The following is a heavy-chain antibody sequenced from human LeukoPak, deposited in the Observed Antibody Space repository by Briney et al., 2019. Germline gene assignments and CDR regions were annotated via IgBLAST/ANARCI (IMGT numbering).Heavy chain of an antibody. J-gene: IGHJ4*02. CDR3: ARDKGAHYYDSSGYYFDY. CDR1: GGSISSYY. CDR2: IYYSGST. V-gene: IGHV4-59*01. Sequence: SETLSLTCTVSGGSISSYYWSWIRQSPGKGLEWIGYIYYSGSTNYNPSLKSRVTISVDTSKNQFSLKLSSVTAADTAVYYCARDKGAHYYDSSGYYFDYWGQGTLVTVSS. D-gene: IGHD3-22*01.